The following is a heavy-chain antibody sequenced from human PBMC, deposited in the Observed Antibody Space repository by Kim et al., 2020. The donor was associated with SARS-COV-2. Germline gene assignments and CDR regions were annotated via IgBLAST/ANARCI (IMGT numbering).Heavy chain of an antibody. D-gene: IGHD1-20*01. J-gene: IGHJ4*02. CDR1: GGSFSGYY. CDR3: AYNWGRPAGPNY. V-gene: IGHV4-34*01. Sequence: SETLSLTCAVYGGSFSGYYWSWIRQPPGKGLEWIGEINHSGSTNYNPSLKSRVTISVDTSKNQFSLKLSSVTAADTAVYYCAYNWGRPAGPNYWGQGTLVTVSS. CDR2: INHSGST.